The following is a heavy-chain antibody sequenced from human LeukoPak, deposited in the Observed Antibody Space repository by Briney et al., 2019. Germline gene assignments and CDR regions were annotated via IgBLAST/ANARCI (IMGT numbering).Heavy chain of an antibody. J-gene: IGHJ3*02. CDR3: AKELSDYYGGGDI. Sequence: GGSLRLSCAASGFTFSSYGMHWVRQAPGKGLEWVAVISYDGSNKYYADSVKGRFTISRDNSKNTLYLQMNSLRAEDTAVYYCAKELSDYYGGGDIWGQGTMVTVSS. CDR1: GFTFSSYG. CDR2: ISYDGSNK. V-gene: IGHV3-30*18. D-gene: IGHD3-10*01.